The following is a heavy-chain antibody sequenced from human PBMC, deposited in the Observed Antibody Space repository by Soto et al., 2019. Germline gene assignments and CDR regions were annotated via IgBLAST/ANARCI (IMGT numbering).Heavy chain of an antibody. CDR2: INPNSGGT. CDR1: GYTFTGYY. CDR3: ARGIGYCISTSCYENWFDP. V-gene: IGHV1-2*04. J-gene: IGHJ5*02. Sequence: ASVKVSCKASGYTFTGYYMHWVRQAPGQGLEWMGWINPNSGGTNYAQKFQGWVTMTRDTSISTAYMELSRLRSDDTAVYYCARGIGYCISTSCYENWFDPWGQGTLVTVS. D-gene: IGHD2-2*01.